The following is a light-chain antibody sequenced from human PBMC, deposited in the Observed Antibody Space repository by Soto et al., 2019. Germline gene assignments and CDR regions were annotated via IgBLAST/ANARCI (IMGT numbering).Light chain of an antibody. V-gene: IGKV3-15*01. CDR2: GAS. J-gene: IGKJ1*01. CDR3: QQYNNWPPWT. CDR1: QSLSNS. Sequence: EIVLTQSPFTLSLSPVEGSTLSSSASQSLSNSELAWYQQKPGQAPRLLIYGASTRATGIPARFSGSGSGTEFTLTISSLQSEDFAVYYCQQYNNWPPWTFGQGTKVDIK.